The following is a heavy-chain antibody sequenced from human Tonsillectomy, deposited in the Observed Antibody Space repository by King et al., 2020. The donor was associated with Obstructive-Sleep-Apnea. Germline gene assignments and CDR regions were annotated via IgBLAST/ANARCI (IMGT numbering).Heavy chain of an antibody. Sequence: EVQLVESGGGLVQPGGSLRLSCTVSGFTFSDHYMDWVRQAPGKGLEWVGRSRNKVNSYTTEYAASVKGRFTISRDDSQNSLYLQMDFVRTEDTALYFCARRMEEARIDSWGQGTLVTVSS. J-gene: IGHJ4*02. V-gene: IGHV3-72*01. CDR3: ARRMEEARIDS. D-gene: IGHD1-14*01. CDR2: SRNKVNSYTT. CDR1: GFTFSDHY.